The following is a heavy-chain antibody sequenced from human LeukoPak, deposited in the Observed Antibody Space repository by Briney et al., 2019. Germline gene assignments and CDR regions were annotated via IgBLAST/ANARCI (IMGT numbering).Heavy chain of an antibody. CDR3: ATMKAVRVNDFWSGYPDY. D-gene: IGHD3-3*01. CDR1: GGSFSGYY. V-gene: IGHV4-59*01. Sequence: SETLSLTCAVYGGSFSGYYWSWIRQPPGKGLEWIGYIYHSGTTNYNPSLRSRVTISVDTSKNQFSLKLSSVTAADTAVYYCATMKAVRVNDFWSGYPDYWGQGTLVTVSS. J-gene: IGHJ4*02. CDR2: IYHSGTT.